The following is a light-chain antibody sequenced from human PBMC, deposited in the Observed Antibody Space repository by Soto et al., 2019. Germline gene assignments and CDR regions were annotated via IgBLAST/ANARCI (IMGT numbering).Light chain of an antibody. J-gene: IGKJ1*01. Sequence: EIVMTQSPATLSVSLGERATLTCRASQSVSRNLAWFQQKPGQAPRLLIYGASTRATGIPARFSGSGSGTEFILTISSLQSEDFAVYYCQQYNQWPPWTFGQGTKVDIK. CDR3: QQYNQWPPWT. CDR1: QSVSRN. CDR2: GAS. V-gene: IGKV3-15*01.